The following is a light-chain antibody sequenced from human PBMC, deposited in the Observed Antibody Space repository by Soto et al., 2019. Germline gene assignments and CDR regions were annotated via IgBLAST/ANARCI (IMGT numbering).Light chain of an antibody. V-gene: IGKV3-20*01. CDR3: KQYKEWPPFP. CDR1: QTVNNNY. Sequence: EIVWTQSAGTLSLSPGERGRRCRMAIQTVNNNYLSWYQQKPGQAPRLIIFRASNKAPGIPDRFSGSGSGTHFTLTIPSLDSEDFAVYYCKQYKEWPPFPVGQGTRLELK. J-gene: IGKJ5*01. CDR2: RAS.